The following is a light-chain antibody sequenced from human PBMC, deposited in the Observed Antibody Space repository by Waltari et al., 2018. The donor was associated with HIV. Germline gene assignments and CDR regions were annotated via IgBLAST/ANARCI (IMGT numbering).Light chain of an antibody. J-gene: IGKJ3*01. V-gene: IGKV1-9*01. Sequence: DIQLTQSPSFLSASVGDRVTITCRASQGISSSLAWYQQKPGKAPKLLIYVASTLHSGVPSRFSGSGSGTEFTLTISSLQPEDFVTYSCQQLNSYPFTFGPGTKVDIK. CDR2: VAS. CDR1: QGISSS. CDR3: QQLNSYPFT.